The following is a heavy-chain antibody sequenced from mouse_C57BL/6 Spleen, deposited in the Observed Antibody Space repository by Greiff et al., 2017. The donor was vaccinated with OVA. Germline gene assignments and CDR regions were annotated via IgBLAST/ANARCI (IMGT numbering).Heavy chain of an antibody. CDR2: IRSKSNNYAT. V-gene: IGHV10-1*01. CDR3: VRHEGLRRGDYYAMDY. Sequence: DVQLVESGGGLVQPKGSLKLSCAASGFSFNTYAMNWVRQAPGKGLEWVARIRSKSNNYATYYADSVKDRFTISRDDSESMLYLQMNNLKTEDTAMYYCVRHEGLRRGDYYAMDYWGQGTSVTVSS. J-gene: IGHJ4*01. D-gene: IGHD2-4*01. CDR1: GFSFNTYA.